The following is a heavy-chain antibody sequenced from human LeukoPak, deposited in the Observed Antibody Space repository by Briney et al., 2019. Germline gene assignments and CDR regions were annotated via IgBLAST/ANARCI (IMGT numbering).Heavy chain of an antibody. Sequence: GGSLRLSCAASGFTFNSDAMSWVRHAPGKGLEWVSAISGSGGSTYYADSVKGRFTISRDNSKNTLYLQMNSLRAEDTAVYYCAAKTRLSAVTSYYYVDVWGKGTTATVSS. CDR3: AAKTRLSAVTSYYYVDV. D-gene: IGHD3-10*01. V-gene: IGHV3-23*01. J-gene: IGHJ6*03. CDR1: GFTFNSDA. CDR2: ISGSGGST.